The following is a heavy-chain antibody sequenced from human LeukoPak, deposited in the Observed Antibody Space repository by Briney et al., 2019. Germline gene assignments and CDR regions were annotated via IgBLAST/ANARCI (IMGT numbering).Heavy chain of an antibody. CDR3: AREVVSAAKYDY. CDR2: IYTSGST. D-gene: IGHD2-2*01. V-gene: IGHV4-61*02. J-gene: IGHJ4*02. CDR1: GGSISSGSYY. Sequence: SQTLSLTCTVSGGSISSGSYYWSWIRQPAGKGLEWIGRIYTSGSTKYNPSLKSRVTISVDTSKNQFSLKLSSVTAADTAVYYCAREVVSAAKYDYWGQGTLVTVSS.